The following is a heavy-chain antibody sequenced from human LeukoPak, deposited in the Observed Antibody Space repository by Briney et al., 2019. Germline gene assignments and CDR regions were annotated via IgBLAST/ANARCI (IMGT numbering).Heavy chain of an antibody. CDR2: IYYSGST. CDR1: GGSISSSSYY. J-gene: IGHJ4*02. D-gene: IGHD3-3*01. Sequence: SETQSLTCTVSGGSISSSSYYWGWIRQPPGKGLEWIGSIYYSGSTYYNPSLKSRVAISVDTSKNQFSLKLSSVTAADTAVYYCARRWRGWYFDYWGQGTLVTVSS. CDR3: ARRWRGWYFDY. V-gene: IGHV4-39*01.